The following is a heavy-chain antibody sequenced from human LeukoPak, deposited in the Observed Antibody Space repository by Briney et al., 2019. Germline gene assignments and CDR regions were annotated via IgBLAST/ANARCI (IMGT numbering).Heavy chain of an antibody. CDR2: IIPIFGTA. Sequence: SVKVSCKASGYTFTSYAMNWVRQAPGQGLEWMGGIIPIFGTANYAQKFQVRVTITADESTSTAYMELSSLRSEDTAVYYCARSVYYDFWSGYSYYYGMDVWGQGTTVTVSS. V-gene: IGHV1-69*13. CDR1: GYTFTSYA. CDR3: ARSVYYDFWSGYSYYYGMDV. J-gene: IGHJ6*02. D-gene: IGHD3-3*01.